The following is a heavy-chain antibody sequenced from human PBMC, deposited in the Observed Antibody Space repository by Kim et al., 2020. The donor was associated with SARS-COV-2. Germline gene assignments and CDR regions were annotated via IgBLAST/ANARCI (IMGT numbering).Heavy chain of an antibody. D-gene: IGHD3-22*01. Sequence: YADSVKGRFSVSRDNSRKTLYLQMNSLRAEDTAVYYCAKTYQDSTAAHVDYWGQGTLVTVSS. J-gene: IGHJ4*02. CDR3: AKTYQDSTAAHVDY. V-gene: IGHV3-23*01.